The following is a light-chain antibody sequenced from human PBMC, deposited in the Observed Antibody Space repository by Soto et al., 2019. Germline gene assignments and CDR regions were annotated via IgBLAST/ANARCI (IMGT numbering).Light chain of an antibody. CDR2: GNR. J-gene: IGLJ3*02. Sequence: QAVVTQPPSVSGAPGQRVTLSCTGNTSNLGAGYDVHWYQQLPGAAPKLVIFGNRNRPSGVPERFSGSKSGTSASLAITGLQAEDEAAYYCQAYDYILTASVFGGGTKLTVL. CDR1: TSNLGAGYD. V-gene: IGLV1-40*01. CDR3: QAYDYILTASV.